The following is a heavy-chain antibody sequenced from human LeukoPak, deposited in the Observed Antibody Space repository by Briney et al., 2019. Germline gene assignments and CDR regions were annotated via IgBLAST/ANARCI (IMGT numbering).Heavy chain of an antibody. CDR1: GFTFSNYW. CDR2: INRDGSER. V-gene: IGHV3-7*03. D-gene: IGHD6-13*01. J-gene: IGHJ4*02. Sequence: GGSLRLSCAASGFTFSNYWMTWVRQAPGKGLEWVANINRDGSERYYVDSVKGRFTISRDDAKSSLYLQMNSLRAEDTAVYYCARIEVGSSSWYPPFDYWGQGTLVTVSS. CDR3: ARIEVGSSSWYPPFDY.